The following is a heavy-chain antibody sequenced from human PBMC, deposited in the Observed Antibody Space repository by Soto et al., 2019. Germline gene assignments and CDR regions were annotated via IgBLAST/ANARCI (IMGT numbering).Heavy chain of an antibody. CDR3: ARASSSSSAADY. CDR1: GESISSGGYY. J-gene: IGHJ4*02. D-gene: IGHD6-6*01. Sequence: QVQLQESGPGLVKASQTLSLICSVSGESISSGGYYWSWIRHHPGKGLEWIGYIYDSESAYYNPSLKRRVTISMDTSKNHFAMKPSSVTAADTAVYYCARASSSSSAADYWGQGALITVSS. CDR2: IYDSESA. V-gene: IGHV4-31*03.